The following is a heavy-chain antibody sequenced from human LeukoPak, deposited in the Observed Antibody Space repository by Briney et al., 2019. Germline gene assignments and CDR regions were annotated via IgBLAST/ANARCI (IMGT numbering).Heavy chain of an antibody. J-gene: IGHJ4*02. V-gene: IGHV1-69*05. D-gene: IGHD5-24*01. CDR1: GGTFSSYA. CDR3: ARGARDGYNAPFDY. Sequence: SVKVSCKASGGTFSSYAISWVRQAPGQGLEWKGGIIPIFGTANYAQKFQGRVTITTDESTSTAYMELSSLRSEDTAVYYCARGARDGYNAPFDYWGQGTLVTVSS. CDR2: IIPIFGTA.